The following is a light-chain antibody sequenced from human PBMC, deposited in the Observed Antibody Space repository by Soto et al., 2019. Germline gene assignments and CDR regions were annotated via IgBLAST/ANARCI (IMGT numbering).Light chain of an antibody. Sequence: QSVLTRPPSVSGAPGQRVTVSCTGSSSNIGAGYDVHWYQQLPGTAPKLLIYVNSNRPSGVPGRFSGSKSGTSASLAITGLQAEDEADYYCQSYDSSLSGYVFGTGTKVTVL. CDR3: QSYDSSLSGYV. V-gene: IGLV1-40*01. J-gene: IGLJ1*01. CDR2: VNS. CDR1: SSNIGAGYD.